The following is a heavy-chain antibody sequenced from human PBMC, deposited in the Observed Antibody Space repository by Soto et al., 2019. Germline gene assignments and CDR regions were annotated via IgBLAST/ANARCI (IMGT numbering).Heavy chain of an antibody. CDR1: GFTFSSYA. J-gene: IGHJ4*02. CDR3: AKDRLGGNFDY. V-gene: IGHV3-23*01. Sequence: GGSLRLSCAASGFTFSSYAMSWVRQAPGKGLEWVSAISGTGGSTYYADSVKGRFTISRDNSKNTLYLQMNSLGVEDTAVYYCAKDRLGGNFDYWGQGTQVTVSS. CDR2: ISGTGGST.